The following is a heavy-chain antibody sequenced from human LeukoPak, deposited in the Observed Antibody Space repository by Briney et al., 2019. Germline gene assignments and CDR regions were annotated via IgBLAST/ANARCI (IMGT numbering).Heavy chain of an antibody. J-gene: IGHJ4*02. Sequence: GGSLRPSCAASGFTFSSYAMSWVRQAPGKGLEWVSAISGSGSNTYYADSVKGRFTMSRDNSQNTLYLQVNSLRAEDTAVYYCAKQRSEVVVAATNYWGQGTLVTVSS. CDR3: AKQRSEVVVAATNY. CDR1: GFTFSSYA. CDR2: ISGSGSNT. D-gene: IGHD2-15*01. V-gene: IGHV3-23*01.